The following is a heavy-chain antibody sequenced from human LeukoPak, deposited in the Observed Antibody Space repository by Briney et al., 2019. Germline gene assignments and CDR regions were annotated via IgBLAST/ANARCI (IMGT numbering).Heavy chain of an antibody. CDR3: ARGDDYGGDSPFDF. CDR1: GFTFSSYE. J-gene: IGHJ4*02. Sequence: PGGSLRLSCAASGFTFSSYEMNWVRQAPGKGLEWVSYISSSGSTIYYADSVKGRFTISRDNAKNSLYLQMNSLRAEDTAVYYCARGDDYGGDSPFDFWGQGTLVTVSS. D-gene: IGHD4-23*01. V-gene: IGHV3-48*03. CDR2: ISSSGSTI.